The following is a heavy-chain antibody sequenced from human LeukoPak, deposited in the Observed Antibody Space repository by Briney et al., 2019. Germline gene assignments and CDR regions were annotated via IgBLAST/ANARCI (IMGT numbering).Heavy chain of an antibody. CDR3: ARYYYYYYYMDV. V-gene: IGHV4-39*07. J-gene: IGHJ6*03. CDR2: IYYSGST. Sequence: SETLSLTCTVSGGSISTSSYYWGWIRQPPGKGLEWIGTIYYSGSTYYNPSLKSRVTISVDTSKNQFSLKLSSVTAADTAVYYCARYYYYYYYMDVWGKGTTVTVSS. CDR1: GGSISTSSYY.